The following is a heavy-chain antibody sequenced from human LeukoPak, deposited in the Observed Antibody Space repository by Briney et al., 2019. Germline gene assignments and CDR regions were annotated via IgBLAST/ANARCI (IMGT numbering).Heavy chain of an antibody. CDR3: ARHLYYYYYYMDV. CDR1: GGSFSDYF. CDR2: INHGGGT. Sequence: SETLSLTCAVYGGSFSDYFWNWIRQPPGKGLEWIGEINHGGGTRYNPSLKSRATISVDTSKKQFSLKLSSVTAADTAVYYCARHLYYYYYYMDVWGKGTTVTVSS. V-gene: IGHV4-34*01. J-gene: IGHJ6*03.